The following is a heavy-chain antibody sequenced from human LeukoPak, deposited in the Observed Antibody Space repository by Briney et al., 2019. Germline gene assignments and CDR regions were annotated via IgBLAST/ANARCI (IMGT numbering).Heavy chain of an antibody. D-gene: IGHD3-22*01. CDR1: GFTVSSNY. CDR3: ARPAYYYDSSGLLDY. Sequence: RGSLRLSCAASGFTVSSNYMSWVRQAPGKGLEWVSVIYSGGSTYYADSVKGRFTISRDNSKNTLYLQMNSLRAEDTAVYYCARPAYYYDSSGLLDYWGQGTLVTVSS. V-gene: IGHV3-53*05. CDR2: IYSGGST. J-gene: IGHJ4*02.